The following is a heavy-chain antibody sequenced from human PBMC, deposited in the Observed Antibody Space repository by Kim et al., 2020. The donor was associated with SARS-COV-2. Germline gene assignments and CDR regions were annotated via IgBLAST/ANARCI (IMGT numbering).Heavy chain of an antibody. Sequence: GGSLRLSCAASGFTFDTYAMSWVRQAPEKGLEWVSLITAHGGTTYYSDSVKGRFTISRDNSKNMVFLQMNSLRAEDTAIYYCARPPSLRNFDSENYWGQGTLVTVSS. J-gene: IGHJ4*02. CDR3: ARPPSLRNFDSENY. CDR2: ITAHGGTT. CDR1: GFTFDTYA. V-gene: IGHV3-23*01. D-gene: IGHD3-9*01.